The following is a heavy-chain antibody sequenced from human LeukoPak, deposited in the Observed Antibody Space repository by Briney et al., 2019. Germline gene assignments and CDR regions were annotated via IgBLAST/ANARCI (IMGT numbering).Heavy chain of an antibody. CDR2: ISWNSGSI. V-gene: IGHV3-9*01. Sequence: GGSLRLSCAASGFTFDDYAMHWVRQAPGKGPEWVSGISWNSGSIGYADSVKGRFTISRDNAKNSLYLQMNSLRAEDTALYYCAKDPGASIAVAGIDYWGQGTLVTVSS. CDR3: AKDPGASIAVAGIDY. D-gene: IGHD6-19*01. J-gene: IGHJ4*02. CDR1: GFTFDDYA.